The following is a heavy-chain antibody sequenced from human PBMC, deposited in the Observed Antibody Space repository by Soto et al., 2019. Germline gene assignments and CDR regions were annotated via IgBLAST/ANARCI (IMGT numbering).Heavy chain of an antibody. Sequence: KPSETLSLTCAVYGGSFSGYYWSWIRQPPGKGLEWIGEINHSGSTNYNPSLKSRVTISVDASKNQFSLKLSSVTAADTAVYYCARGSALLQTSDYGGMDVWGQGTTVTVSS. CDR3: ARGSALLQTSDYGGMDV. J-gene: IGHJ6*02. CDR2: INHSGST. V-gene: IGHV4-34*01. CDR1: GGSFSGYY. D-gene: IGHD3-16*01.